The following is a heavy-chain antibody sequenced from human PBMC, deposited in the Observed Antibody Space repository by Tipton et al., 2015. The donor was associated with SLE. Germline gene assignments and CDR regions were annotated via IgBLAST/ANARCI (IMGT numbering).Heavy chain of an antibody. D-gene: IGHD3-22*01. J-gene: IGHJ4*02. CDR1: GGSISSRNW. V-gene: IGHV4-4*02. Sequence: TLSLTCAVSGGSISSRNWWSWVRQPPGKGLEWIGEIYHSGSTNYNPSLKSRVTILVDKAKNQLSLKLTSVTAADTAVYYCARVGSTGYYFDYWGQGTLVTVSS. CDR2: IYHSGST. CDR3: ARVGSTGYYFDY.